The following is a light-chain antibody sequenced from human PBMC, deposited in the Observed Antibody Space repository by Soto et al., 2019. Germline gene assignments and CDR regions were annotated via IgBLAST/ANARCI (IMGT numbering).Light chain of an antibody. CDR3: QLRNNWPPEVT. Sequence: EIVLTQSPATLSLSPGERATLSCRSSQSVSTYLAWYQQKPGQAPRLLIYDASNRATGIPARFSGSVSGTDFTLTISSLEPEDFAVYYCQLRNNWPPEVTFGPGTKVDIK. J-gene: IGKJ3*01. CDR2: DAS. CDR1: QSVSTY. V-gene: IGKV3-11*01.